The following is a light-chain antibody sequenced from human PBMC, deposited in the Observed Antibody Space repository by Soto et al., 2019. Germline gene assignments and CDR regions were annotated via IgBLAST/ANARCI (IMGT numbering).Light chain of an antibody. CDR2: DVS. CDR3: SSYTSSSTLV. CDR1: SSDVAGYNY. V-gene: IGLV2-14*01. J-gene: IGLJ2*01. Sequence: QSVVTQPASVSGSPGQSITISCTGTSSDVAGYNYVSWYQQHPGKAPKLMIYDVSNRPSGVSNRFSGSKSGNTASLTISGLQDEDEADYDCSSYTSSSTLVFGGGTKLTVL.